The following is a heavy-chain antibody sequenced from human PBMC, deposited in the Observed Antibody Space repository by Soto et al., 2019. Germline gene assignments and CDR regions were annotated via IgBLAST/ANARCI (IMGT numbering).Heavy chain of an antibody. V-gene: IGHV3-23*01. Sequence: EVQLLESGGGLVQPGGSLRLSCAASGFTFSSYAMSWVRQAPGKGLEWVSTISGSGGSTYYADSVKGRFTVSRDNSKNTRYRQMSSLRAEDTAVYYCAKDSRFGDLFSFDYWGQGTLVTVSS. CDR1: GFTFSSYA. D-gene: IGHD3-10*01. CDR2: ISGSGGST. CDR3: AKDSRFGDLFSFDY. J-gene: IGHJ4*02.